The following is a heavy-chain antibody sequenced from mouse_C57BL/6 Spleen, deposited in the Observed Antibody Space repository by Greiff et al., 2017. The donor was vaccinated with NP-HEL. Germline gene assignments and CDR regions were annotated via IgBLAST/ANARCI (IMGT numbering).Heavy chain of an antibody. CDR3: ARGNPWFAY. CDR1: GFTFSDYG. V-gene: IGHV5-17*01. D-gene: IGHD2-1*01. J-gene: IGHJ3*01. Sequence: DVHLVESGGGLVKPGGSLKLSCAASGFTFSDYGMHWVRQAPEKGLEWVAYISSGSSTIYYADTVKGRFTISRDNAKNTLFLQMTSLRSEDTAMYYCARGNPWFAYWGQGTLVTVSA. CDR2: ISSGSSTI.